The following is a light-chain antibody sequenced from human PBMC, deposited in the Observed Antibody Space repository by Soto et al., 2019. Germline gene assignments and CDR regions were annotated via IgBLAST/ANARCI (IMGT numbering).Light chain of an antibody. CDR3: QQLDRYPFT. Sequence: DIQLTQSPSLLSAYVGDRVTMTCRASLGISGYLAWYQQKPGKVPRLLIYSASTLQSGVPSRFSGSGSGTEFTLTISSLQPEDFASYYCQQLDRYPFTFGGGTKVEI. CDR1: LGISGY. CDR2: SAS. J-gene: IGKJ4*01. V-gene: IGKV1-9*01.